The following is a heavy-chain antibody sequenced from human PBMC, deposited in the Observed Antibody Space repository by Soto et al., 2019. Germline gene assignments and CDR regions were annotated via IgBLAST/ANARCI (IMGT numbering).Heavy chain of an antibody. J-gene: IGHJ5*02. CDR1: GFTFSSYA. D-gene: IGHD3-22*01. V-gene: IGHV3-30-3*01. CDR3: AREYYYDSSGEWLFDP. CDR2: ISYDGSNK. Sequence: GGSLRLSCAASGFTFSSYAMHWVRQAPGKGLEWVAVISYDGSNKYYADSVKGRFTISRDNSKNTLYLQMNSLRAEDTAVYYCAREYYYDSSGEWLFDPWGQGTLVTVSS.